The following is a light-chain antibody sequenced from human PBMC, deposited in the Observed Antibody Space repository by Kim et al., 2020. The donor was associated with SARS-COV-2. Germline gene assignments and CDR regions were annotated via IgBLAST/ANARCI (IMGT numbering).Light chain of an antibody. Sequence: QSALTQPPSASGSPGQSVTISCTGTSSDVGGYNYVSWYQQHPGKAPKLMIFEVTKRPSGVPDRFSGSKSGNTASLTVSGLQAEDEADYYCSSYAGSKNLVFGGGTQLPVL. J-gene: IGLJ2*01. CDR3: SSYAGSKNLV. CDR2: EVT. V-gene: IGLV2-8*01. CDR1: SSDVGGYNY.